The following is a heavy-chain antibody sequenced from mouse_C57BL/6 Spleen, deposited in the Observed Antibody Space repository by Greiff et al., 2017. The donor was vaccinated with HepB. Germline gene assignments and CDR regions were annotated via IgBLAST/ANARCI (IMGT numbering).Heavy chain of an antibody. V-gene: IGHV5-16*01. CDR2: INYDGSST. Sequence: EVMLVESEGGLVQPGSSMKLSCTASGFTFSDYYMAWVRQVPEKGLEWVANINYDGSSTYYLDSLKSRFIISRDNAKNILYLQMSSLKSEDTATYYCARVVDSSWSGFAYWGQGTLVTVSA. J-gene: IGHJ3*01. CDR1: GFTFSDYY. CDR3: ARVVDSSWSGFAY. D-gene: IGHD3-2*02.